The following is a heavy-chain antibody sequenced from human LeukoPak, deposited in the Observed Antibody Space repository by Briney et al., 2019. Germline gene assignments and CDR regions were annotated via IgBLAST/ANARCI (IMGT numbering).Heavy chain of an antibody. CDR1: GFTFSSYG. CDR3: AKGGPAYYYDSSGYLDY. V-gene: IGHV3-30*02. D-gene: IGHD3-22*01. J-gene: IGHJ4*02. CDR2: IRYDGSNK. Sequence: GGSLRLSCAASGFTFSSYGMHWVRQAPGKGLEWVAFIRYDGSNKYYADSVKGRFTISRDNSKNTLYLQMNSLRAEDTALYYCAKGGPAYYYDSSGYLDYWGQGTLVTVSS.